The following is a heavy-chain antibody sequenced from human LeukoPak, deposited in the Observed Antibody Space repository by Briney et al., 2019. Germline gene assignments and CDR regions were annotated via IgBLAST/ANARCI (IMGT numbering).Heavy chain of an antibody. CDR2: ISVSGGST. Sequence: PGGSLRLSCAASGFTFSSYAMSWVRQAPGRGLEWVSAISVSGGSTYYADSVKGRFTISRDNSKNTLYLQVNGLRAEDTAVYYCAKDLVGASIAARTYFDYWGQGTLVTVSS. V-gene: IGHV3-23*01. J-gene: IGHJ4*02. CDR3: AKDLVGASIAARTYFDY. CDR1: GFTFSSYA. D-gene: IGHD6-6*01.